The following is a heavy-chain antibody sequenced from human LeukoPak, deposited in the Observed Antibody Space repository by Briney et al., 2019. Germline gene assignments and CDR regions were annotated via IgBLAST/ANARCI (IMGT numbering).Heavy chain of an antibody. CDR2: IYYSGST. J-gene: IGHJ4*02. Sequence: SETLSLTCTVSGGSISSGGYYWSWIRQHPGKGLEWIGYIYYSGSTYYNPSLKSRVTISVDTSKNQFSLKLRSVTAADTAVYYCARGGPYSSSWYYFDYWGQGTLVTVSS. D-gene: IGHD6-13*01. CDR1: GGSISSGGYY. V-gene: IGHV4-31*03. CDR3: ARGGPYSSSWYYFDY.